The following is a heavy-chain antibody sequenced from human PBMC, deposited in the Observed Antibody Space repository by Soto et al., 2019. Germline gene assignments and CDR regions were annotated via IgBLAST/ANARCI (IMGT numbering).Heavy chain of an antibody. CDR2: IIPIFDTP. V-gene: IGHV1-69*06. J-gene: IGHJ6*02. Sequence: SVKVSCKASGGIFSSFTISWVRQAPGQGLEWLGGIIPIFDTPTYAQNFQGRVTITADKSTNTVYMELSSLRSEDTAVYYCATHGATTMARGAMKHSYYVMDVWGQGTTVTVAS. D-gene: IGHD3-10*01. CDR3: ATHGATTMARGAMKHSYYVMDV. CDR1: GGIFSSFT.